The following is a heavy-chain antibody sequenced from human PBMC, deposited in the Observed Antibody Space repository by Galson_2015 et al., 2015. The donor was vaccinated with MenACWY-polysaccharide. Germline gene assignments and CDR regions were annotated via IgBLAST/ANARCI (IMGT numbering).Heavy chain of an antibody. J-gene: IGHJ3*01. D-gene: IGHD2-8*02. V-gene: IGHV3-7*01. Sequence: YHVDSVQGRFTISRDNAENSVFLQMNSLRVEDTAVYYCAREGLVEAFEDWGQGTMVTVSS. CDR3: AREGLVEAFED.